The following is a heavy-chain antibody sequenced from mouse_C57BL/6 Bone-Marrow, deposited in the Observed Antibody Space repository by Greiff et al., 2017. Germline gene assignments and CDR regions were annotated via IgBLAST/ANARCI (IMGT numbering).Heavy chain of an antibody. Sequence: VQLQQPGAELVMPWASVKLSCKASGYTFTSYWMHWVKQRPGQGLEWIGEIDPSASYTNYNQKFKGKSTLTVDKSSRTAYMQLSSLTSEDSAVYYCARESNYAMDYWGQGTSGTVSS. CDR3: ARESNYAMDY. J-gene: IGHJ4*01. V-gene: IGHV1-69*01. CDR1: GYTFTSYW. CDR2: IDPSASYT. D-gene: IGHD5-1*01.